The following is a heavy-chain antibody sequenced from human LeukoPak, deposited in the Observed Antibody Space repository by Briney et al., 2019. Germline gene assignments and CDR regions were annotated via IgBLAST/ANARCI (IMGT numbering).Heavy chain of an antibody. Sequence: GGSLRLSCAASGFTVSSNYMSWVRQAPGKGLEWVSVIYSGGSTYYADSVKGRFTISRDNSKNTLYLQMNSLRAEDAAVYYCARNLDYYYMDVWGEGTTVTVSS. V-gene: IGHV3-66*02. CDR3: ARNLDYYYMDV. CDR1: GFTVSSNY. CDR2: IYSGGST. J-gene: IGHJ6*03.